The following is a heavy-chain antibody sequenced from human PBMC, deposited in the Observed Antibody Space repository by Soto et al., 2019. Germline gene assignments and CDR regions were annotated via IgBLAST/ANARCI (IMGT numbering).Heavy chain of an antibody. Sequence: DVQVVESGGGLVQPGRSLRLSCAASGFSFDDYAMHWVRQAPGKGLGWVSGISWNSGTIGYADSVKGRFTISRDNAKNSLYLQMNSLRAEDTALYYCAKSTGGTANGMGVWGQGTTVTVSS. J-gene: IGHJ6*02. V-gene: IGHV3-9*01. CDR1: GFSFDDYA. CDR3: AKSTGGTANGMGV. CDR2: ISWNSGTI. D-gene: IGHD2-8*02.